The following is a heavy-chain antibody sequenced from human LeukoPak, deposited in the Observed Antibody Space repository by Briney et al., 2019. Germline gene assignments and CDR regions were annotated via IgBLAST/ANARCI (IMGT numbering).Heavy chain of an antibody. CDR2: IIPIFGTT. J-gene: IGHJ5*02. D-gene: IGHD2-2*01. Sequence: GASVKVSCKASGGTFSTYAISWVRQAPGQGLEWMGGIIPIFGTTNYAQKFQGRVTITTDESTSTAYMQLSSLRSEDTAVYYCARASLPTAIISWFDPWGQGTLVTVSS. CDR1: GGTFSTYA. V-gene: IGHV1-69*05. CDR3: ARASLPTAIISWFDP.